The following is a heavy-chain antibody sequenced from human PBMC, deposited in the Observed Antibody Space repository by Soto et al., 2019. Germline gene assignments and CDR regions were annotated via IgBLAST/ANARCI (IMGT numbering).Heavy chain of an antibody. J-gene: IGHJ4*02. D-gene: IGHD4-17*01. V-gene: IGHV4-38-2*01. CDR3: ARSGDDYGAYIDY. CDR2: INHRGNT. CDR1: GYSISSGYY. Sequence: PSETLSLTCGVSGYSISSGYYWGWVRQPPGQGLEWIRSINHRGNTYYNPSLKSRVTISVDTSTNQVSLKVTSVTAADTAFYYCARSGDDYGAYIDYWGQGTLVTVS.